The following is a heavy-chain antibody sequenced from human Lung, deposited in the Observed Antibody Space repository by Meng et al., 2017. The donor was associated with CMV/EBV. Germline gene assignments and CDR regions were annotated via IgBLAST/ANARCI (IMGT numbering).Heavy chain of an antibody. V-gene: IGHV1-18*04. D-gene: IGHD5-24*01. CDR3: ARRRDVYHVTSWRGDGYFDS. CDR2: FKIYNGAA. Sequence: SVXVSXXASGYTFRNYPITWVRQAPGQGLEWMGWFKIYNGAANYGQRFQGRVTMTSDTATTTAYMELRSLRSDDTAVYYCARRRDVYHVTSWRGDGYFDSWGRGXLVTVSS. J-gene: IGHJ4*02. CDR1: GYTFRNYP.